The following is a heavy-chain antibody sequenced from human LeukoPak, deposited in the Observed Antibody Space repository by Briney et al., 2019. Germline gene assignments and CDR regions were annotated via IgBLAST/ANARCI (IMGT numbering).Heavy chain of an antibody. CDR2: IWSDGSNQ. D-gene: IGHD1-26*01. CDR1: GFSFNNYG. V-gene: IGHV3-33*08. CDR3: ARDRGGTHYVDY. J-gene: IGHJ4*02. Sequence: GGSLRLSCAASGFSFNNYGMHWVRQAPGKGLEWVAVIWSDGSNQYYVDSVKGRFTISRDNSKNTLYLQMNSLRGEDTAVYYCARDRGGTHYVDYWGQGTLVIVSS.